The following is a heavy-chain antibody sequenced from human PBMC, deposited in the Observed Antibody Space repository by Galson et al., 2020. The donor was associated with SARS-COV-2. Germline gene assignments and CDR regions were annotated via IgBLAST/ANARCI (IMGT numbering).Heavy chain of an antibody. CDR1: GFTFDDYA. Sequence: GGSLRLSCAASGFTFDDYAMHWVRQAPGKGLEWVSGISWNSGSIGYADSVKGRFTISRDNAKNSLYLQMNSLRAEDTALYYCAKAPDYDSSVDYWGQGTLVTVSS. D-gene: IGHD3-22*01. CDR3: AKAPDYDSSVDY. V-gene: IGHV3-9*01. J-gene: IGHJ4*02. CDR2: ISWNSGSI.